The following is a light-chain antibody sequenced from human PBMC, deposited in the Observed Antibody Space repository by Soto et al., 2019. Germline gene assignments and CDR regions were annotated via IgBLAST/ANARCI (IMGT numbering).Light chain of an antibody. CDR1: QSVSSTY. Sequence: EIVLTQSPGTLSLSPGERAALSCRASQSVSSTYLAWYQQKPGQAPRLLIYGASSRATGIPDRFSGSGSGTDFTLTISRLETEDFAVYYCQRHGSSQTCGGGTNVEIK. V-gene: IGKV3-20*01. J-gene: IGKJ4*01. CDR3: QRHGSSQT. CDR2: GAS.